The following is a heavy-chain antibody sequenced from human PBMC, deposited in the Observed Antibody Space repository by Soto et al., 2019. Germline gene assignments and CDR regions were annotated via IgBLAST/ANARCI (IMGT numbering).Heavy chain of an antibody. J-gene: IGHJ4*02. Sequence: SETLSLTCTVSGGSMNNYYWSWIRQAPGKGLQYIGYISYMGTTNYNPSLKSRVTISVDTSKNQFSLKLTSVTAADTALYYCTKXGGGYVNSGYYGGDYDSWGQGTLVTVSS. CDR1: GGSMNNYY. D-gene: IGHD3-22*01. V-gene: IGHV4-59*01. CDR2: ISYMGTT. CDR3: TKXGGGYVNSGYYGGDYDS.